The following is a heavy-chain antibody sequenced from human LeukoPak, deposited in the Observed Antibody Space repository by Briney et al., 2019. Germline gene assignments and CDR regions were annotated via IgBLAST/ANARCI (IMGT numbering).Heavy chain of an antibody. D-gene: IGHD2-21*02. J-gene: IGHJ4*02. CDR3: ARGAYCGGDCYSGHFDY. CDR2: ISSSSSYI. Sequence: GGSLRLSCAASGFTFSSYSMNWVRQAPGKGLEWVSSISSSSSYIYYADSVKGRFTISRDNAKNSLYLQMNSLRAEDTAVYYCARGAYCGGDCYSGHFDYWGQGTLVTVSS. V-gene: IGHV3-21*01. CDR1: GFTFSSYS.